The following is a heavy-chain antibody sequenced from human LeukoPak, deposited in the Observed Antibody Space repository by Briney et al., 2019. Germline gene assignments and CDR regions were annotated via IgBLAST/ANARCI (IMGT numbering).Heavy chain of an antibody. CDR1: GGSISSGSYY. Sequence: PSETLSLNCTVSGGSISSGSYYWSWIRQPAGKGLEWIGRIYTSGSTNYNPSLKSRVTISVDTSKNQFSLKLSSVTAADTAVYYCAALAGYCSGGSCYRGRVLKDYWGQGTLVTVSS. D-gene: IGHD2-15*01. CDR3: AALAGYCSGGSCYRGRVLKDY. CDR2: IYTSGST. J-gene: IGHJ4*02. V-gene: IGHV4-61*02.